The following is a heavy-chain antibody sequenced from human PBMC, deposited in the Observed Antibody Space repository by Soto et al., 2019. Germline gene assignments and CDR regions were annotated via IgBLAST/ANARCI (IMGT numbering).Heavy chain of an antibody. CDR3: ARSYSSGWYVYKNAFDI. CDR2: ISAYNGNA. V-gene: IGHV1-18*04. D-gene: IGHD6-19*01. CDR1: GYTFTSYG. J-gene: IGHJ3*02. Sequence: ASVKVSCKASGYTFTSYGISWVRQAPGQGLEWMGWISAYNGNANYAQKLQGRVTMTTDTSTSTAYMELRSLRSDDTAVYYCARSYSSGWYVYKNAFDIWGQGTMVTVSS.